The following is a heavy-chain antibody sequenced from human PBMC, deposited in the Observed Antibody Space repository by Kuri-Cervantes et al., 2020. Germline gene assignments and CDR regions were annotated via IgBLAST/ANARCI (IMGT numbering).Heavy chain of an antibody. V-gene: IGHV3-30*03. Sequence: GESLKISCAASGFTFSSYGMHWVRQAPGKGLEWVAVISYDGSNKYYADSVKGRFTIPRDNSKNTLYLQMNSLRAEDTAVYYCARLSPGDYYYGMDVWGQGTTVTVSS. J-gene: IGHJ6*02. CDR2: ISYDGSNK. CDR1: GFTFSSYG. CDR3: ARLSPGDYYYGMDV.